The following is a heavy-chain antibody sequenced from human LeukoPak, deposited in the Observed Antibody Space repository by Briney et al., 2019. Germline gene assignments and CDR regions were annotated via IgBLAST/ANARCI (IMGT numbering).Heavy chain of an antibody. CDR1: GGSISSSSYN. J-gene: IGHJ4*02. D-gene: IGHD3-22*01. CDR3: ARVTGYMIEDYFDY. V-gene: IGHV4-39*07. Sequence: SETLSLTCTVSGGSISSSSYNWGWIRQPPGKGLEWIGSIYYSGSTYYNPSLKSRVTISVDTSKNQFSLKLSSVTAADTAVYYCARVTGYMIEDYFDYWGQGTLVTVSS. CDR2: IYYSGST.